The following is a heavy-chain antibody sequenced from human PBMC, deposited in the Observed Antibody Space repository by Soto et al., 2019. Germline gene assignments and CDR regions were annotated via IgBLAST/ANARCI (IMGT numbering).Heavy chain of an antibody. Sequence: GGSLRLSCAASGFTFSSYAMSWVRQAPGKGLEWVSAISGSGGSTYYADSVKGRFTISRDNSKNTLYLQMNSLRAEDTAVYYCATWDGGSSSWFDYWGQGALVTVSS. CDR2: ISGSGGST. D-gene: IGHD6-13*01. CDR3: ATWDGGSSSWFDY. CDR1: GFTFSSYA. J-gene: IGHJ4*02. V-gene: IGHV3-23*01.